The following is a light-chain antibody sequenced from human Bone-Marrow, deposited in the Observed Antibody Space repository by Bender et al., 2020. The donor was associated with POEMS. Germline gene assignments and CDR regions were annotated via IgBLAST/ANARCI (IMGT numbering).Light chain of an antibody. CDR1: SSDVGSYNL. J-gene: IGLJ3*02. Sequence: QSALTQPASVSGSPGQSITISCTGTSSDVGSYNLVSWYQQYPGKAPKTLIYEVSKRPSGVSNRFSGSKSGNTASLTISGLQAEDEADYYCSSYAGSSTVVFGGGTKVTVL. CDR2: EVS. CDR3: SSYAGSSTVV. V-gene: IGLV2-23*02.